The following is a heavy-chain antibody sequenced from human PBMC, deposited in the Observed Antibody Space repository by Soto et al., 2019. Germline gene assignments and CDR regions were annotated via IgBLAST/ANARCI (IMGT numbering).Heavy chain of an antibody. J-gene: IGHJ4*02. CDR1: GLTVSGKKY. CDR2: VYDLDGT. Sequence: DVQLVESGGGLIQPGGSLRLSCVASGLTVSGKKYMAWVRQAPGKGPEWLSGVYDLDGTYYADSVKGRFTISRDNSKDTLYLQMNSLRAEDTAVYYCARAPRTYDFPYYFDNWGQGALVTVSS. D-gene: IGHD3-3*01. CDR3: ARAPRTYDFPYYFDN. V-gene: IGHV3-53*01.